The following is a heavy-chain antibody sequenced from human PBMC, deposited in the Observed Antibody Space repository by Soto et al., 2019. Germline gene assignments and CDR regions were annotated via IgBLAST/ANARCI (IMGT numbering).Heavy chain of an antibody. CDR1: GSKFCGAV. D-gene: IGHD6-13*01. CDR3: ARGSPRIALVGIPYYYYGMDV. CDR2: IKSKTDGGTA. V-gene: IGHV3-15*01. Sequence: PVVSLSRSCGCSGSKFCGAVWPWVRQHPGKGLEWLGRIKSKTDGGTADYAAPVKGRVTITADESTSTAYMELSNLRSDDTAVYYCARGSPRIALVGIPYYYYGMDVWGQGTKVTVSS. J-gene: IGHJ6*02.